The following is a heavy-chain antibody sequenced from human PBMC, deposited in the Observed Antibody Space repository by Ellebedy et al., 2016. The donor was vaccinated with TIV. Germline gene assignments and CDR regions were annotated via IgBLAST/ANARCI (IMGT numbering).Heavy chain of an antibody. CDR2: LSDRNSKR. J-gene: IGHJ6*03. CDR1: GFVFKSYS. CDR3: ARPMFYYHYYMDV. V-gene: IGHV3-21*01. Sequence: GGSLRLSXAASGFVFKSYSMNWVRQAPGKGLEWVASLSDRNSKRFYSDSVKGRFIISRDDATSSLFLEMNTLRVEDTAVYYCARPMFYYHYYMDVWGKGTTVIV. D-gene: IGHD3-10*02.